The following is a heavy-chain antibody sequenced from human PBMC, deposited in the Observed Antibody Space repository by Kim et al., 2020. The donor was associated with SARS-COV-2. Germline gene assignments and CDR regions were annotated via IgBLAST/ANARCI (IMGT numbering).Heavy chain of an antibody. V-gene: IGHV3-74*01. CDR3: ARDEVGGHRGYHVEF. CDR2: ITSDGSGT. Sequence: GGSLRLSCAASGFTFSTYWMHWVRQAPGEGLVWVSLITSDGSGTDYEDSVKGRFTISRDNAKNTLYLQMNSMRADDTAEYFCARDEVGGHRGYHVEFSGQVTLVSVSS. CDR1: GFTFSTYW. D-gene: IGHD5-12*01. J-gene: IGHJ4*02.